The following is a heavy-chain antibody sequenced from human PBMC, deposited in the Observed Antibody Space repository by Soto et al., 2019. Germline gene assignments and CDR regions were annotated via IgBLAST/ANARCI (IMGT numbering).Heavy chain of an antibody. CDR1: GGSFSGYY. J-gene: IGHJ4*02. Sequence: PSETLSLTCAVYGGSFSGYYWSWIRQPPGKGLEWIGEINHSGSTNYNPSLKSRVTISVDTSKNQFSLKLSSVTAADTAVYYCATGFLLEPAAREGVDIVVTDYWGKGTLVPVTP. CDR3: ATGFLLEPAAREGVDIVVTDY. D-gene: IGHD5-12*01. V-gene: IGHV4-34*01. CDR2: INHSGST.